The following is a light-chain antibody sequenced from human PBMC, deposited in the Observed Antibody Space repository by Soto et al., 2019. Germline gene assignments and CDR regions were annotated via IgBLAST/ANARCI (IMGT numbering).Light chain of an antibody. CDR3: QQYNNWPYT. Sequence: EIVMTQSPATLSVSPGERATLSCRASQSVSSNLAWYQQQPGQAPRLLMYGAYTRATGVPARFSVSGSGTEFTLTISSLQSEDFAVYYCQQYNNWPYTFGQGTKLEIK. CDR2: GAY. V-gene: IGKV3-15*01. J-gene: IGKJ2*01. CDR1: QSVSSN.